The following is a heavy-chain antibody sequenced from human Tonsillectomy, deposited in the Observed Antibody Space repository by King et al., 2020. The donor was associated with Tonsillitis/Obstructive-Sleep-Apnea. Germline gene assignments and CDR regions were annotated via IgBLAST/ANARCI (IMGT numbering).Heavy chain of an antibody. CDR1: GFTFSSYG. CDR2: IWYDGRNK. CDR3: ARARVLKGGFDP. V-gene: IGHV3-33*01. J-gene: IGHJ5*02. D-gene: IGHD1-26*01. Sequence: VQLVESGRGVVQPGRSLRLSCAASGFTFSSYGMDWVRQAPGKGLEWVAVIWYDGRNKYYADSVKGRFTISRDNSENTLYLQMNSLRAEDTAVYYCARARVLKGGFDPWGQGTLVTVSS.